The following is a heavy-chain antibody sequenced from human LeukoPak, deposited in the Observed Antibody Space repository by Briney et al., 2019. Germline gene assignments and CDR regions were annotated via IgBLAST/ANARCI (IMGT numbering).Heavy chain of an antibody. CDR1: GGSISGYY. D-gene: IGHD3-10*01. Sequence: SETLSLTCTVSGGSISGYYWGWIRQPPGKGLEWIGYIYYSGTTNYYNPSLKSRVSISVDTPKSQFSLRLSSVTAADTAVYYCARRWAGENLFDYWGQGTLVTVSS. CDR2: IYYSGTT. CDR3: ARRWAGENLFDY. J-gene: IGHJ4*02. V-gene: IGHV4-59*08.